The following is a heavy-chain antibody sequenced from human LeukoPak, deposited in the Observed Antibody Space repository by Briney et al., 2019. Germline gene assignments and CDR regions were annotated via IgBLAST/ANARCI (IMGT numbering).Heavy chain of an antibody. CDR3: ARRDPNSDGSDLFDY. CDR2: ISSSSSYI. D-gene: IGHD2-21*02. V-gene: IGHV3-21*01. Sequence: GGSLRLSCAASGFTFSSYSMNWVRQAPGKGLEWVSSISSSSSYIYYADSVKGRFTISRDNAKNSLYLQMNSLRAEDTAVYYCARRDPNSDGSDLFDYWGHGTLVTVSS. CDR1: GFTFSSYS. J-gene: IGHJ4*01.